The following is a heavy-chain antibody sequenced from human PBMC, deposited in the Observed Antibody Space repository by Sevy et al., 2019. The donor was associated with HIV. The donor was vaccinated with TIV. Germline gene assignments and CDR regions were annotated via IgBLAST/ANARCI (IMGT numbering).Heavy chain of an antibody. D-gene: IGHD2-15*01. J-gene: IGHJ6*02. Sequence: GGSLRLSCAASGFTFSSYAMSWVRQAPGKGLEWVSAISGSGGSTYYADSVKGRFTISRDNSKNTLYLQMNSLRAEDTAVYYCVKDADLKIGYCSGGSCPNQWPPEHYYYYYGMDVWGQGTTVTVSS. CDR2: ISGSGGST. CDR1: GFTFSSYA. V-gene: IGHV3-23*01. CDR3: VKDADLKIGYCSGGSCPNQWPPEHYYYYYGMDV.